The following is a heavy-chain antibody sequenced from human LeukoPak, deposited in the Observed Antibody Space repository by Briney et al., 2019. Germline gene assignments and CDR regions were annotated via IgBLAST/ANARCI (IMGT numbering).Heavy chain of an antibody. CDR3: ARVVLSAGFEVYHSDY. CDR2: IYHSGST. V-gene: IGHV4-30-4*08. D-gene: IGHD5-12*01. CDR1: GGSISSGYYY. J-gene: IGHJ4*02. Sequence: SQTLSLTCTVSGGSISSGYYYWSWIRQPPGKGLEWIGYIYHSGSTYYNPSLKSQITISVDTSKNQFSLKLSSVTAADTAVYYCARVVLSAGFEVYHSDYWGQGTLVTVSS.